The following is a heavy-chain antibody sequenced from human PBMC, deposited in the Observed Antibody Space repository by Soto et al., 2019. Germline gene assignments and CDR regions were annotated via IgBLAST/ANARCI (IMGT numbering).Heavy chain of an antibody. CDR1: GFTFDDYG. J-gene: IGHJ4*02. CDR3: AREGPSLELNYYFDY. CDR2: INWNGGST. D-gene: IGHD1-7*01. Sequence: GGALRISCAASGFTFDDYGMSWVRQAPGKGLEWVSGINWNGGSTGYADSVKGRFTISRDNAKNSLYLQMNSLRAEDTALYYCAREGPSLELNYYFDYWGQGTLVTVSS. V-gene: IGHV3-20*04.